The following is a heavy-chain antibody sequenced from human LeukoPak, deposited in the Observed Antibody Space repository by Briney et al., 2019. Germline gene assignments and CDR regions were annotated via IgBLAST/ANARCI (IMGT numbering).Heavy chain of an antibody. CDR3: AKQLGYCSNGSCYFPY. CDR1: GFTFSSYA. J-gene: IGHJ4*01. CDR2: ISGSGDNT. V-gene: IGHV3-23*01. Sequence: GGSLRLSCAASGFTFSSYAMSWVRQAPGKGLEWVSVISGSGDNTYYADSVKGRLTISRDNSKSTLYLQMNSLRGEDTAVYYCAKQLGYCSNGSCYFPYWGQGTLVTVSS. D-gene: IGHD2-15*01.